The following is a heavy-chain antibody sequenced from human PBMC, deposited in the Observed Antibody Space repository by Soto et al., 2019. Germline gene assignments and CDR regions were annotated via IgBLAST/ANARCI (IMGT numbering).Heavy chain of an antibody. Sequence: ASVKVSCKASGYTFTGYHMHWVRQAPGQGLEWMGWINPNSGGTNYAQKFQGWVTMTRDTSISTAYMELSRLRSDDTAVYYCARARRDYYYYGMDVWGQGTTVTVSS. CDR2: INPNSGGT. V-gene: IGHV1-2*04. J-gene: IGHJ6*02. CDR3: ARARRDYYYYGMDV. CDR1: GYTFTGYH. D-gene: IGHD1-1*01.